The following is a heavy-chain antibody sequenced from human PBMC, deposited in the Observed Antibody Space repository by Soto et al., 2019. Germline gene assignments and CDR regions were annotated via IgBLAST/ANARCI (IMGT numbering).Heavy chain of an antibody. CDR3: ARREIQGPIDY. CDR1: GYSISSSNW. Sequence: PSETLSLTCAVSGYSISSSNWWGWIRQPPGKGLEWIGYIYYSGTTYYNPSLESRVTMSVDTSKNQFSLKLTSVTAVDTAVYYCARREIQGPIDYWGQGTLVTVS. J-gene: IGHJ4*02. V-gene: IGHV4-28*01. CDR2: IYYSGTT. D-gene: IGHD1-26*01.